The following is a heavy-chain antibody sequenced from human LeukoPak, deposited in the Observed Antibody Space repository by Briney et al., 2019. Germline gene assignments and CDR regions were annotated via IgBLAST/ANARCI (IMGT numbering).Heavy chain of an antibody. CDR3: ARQIGRDIFDF. CDR1: DGSVSSSIHN. Sequence: SETLSLTCSVSDGSVSSSIHNWAWIRQPPGKGLEWIGSVYYSGSTYDNPSLKTRVKISIDMSKNQYSLNLSSVTAADTAKYYCARQIGRDIFDFWGQGILVTVYS. CDR2: VYYSGST. D-gene: IGHD3-9*01. J-gene: IGHJ4*02. V-gene: IGHV4-39*01.